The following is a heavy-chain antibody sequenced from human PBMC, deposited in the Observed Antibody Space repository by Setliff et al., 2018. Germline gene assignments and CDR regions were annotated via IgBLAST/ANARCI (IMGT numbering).Heavy chain of an antibody. J-gene: IGHJ6*02. CDR3: ARDKGSAAAGTAYYYGMDV. D-gene: IGHD6-13*01. V-gene: IGHV1-3*01. Sequence: ASVKVSCKASGGTFRSYAMHWVRQAPGQRLEWMGWINAANGDTKYSQKFQGRVTITGDTSASTANMELSGLISEDTAVYYCARDKGSAAAGTAYYYGMDVWGQGTTVTVSS. CDR1: GGTFRSYA. CDR2: INAANGDT.